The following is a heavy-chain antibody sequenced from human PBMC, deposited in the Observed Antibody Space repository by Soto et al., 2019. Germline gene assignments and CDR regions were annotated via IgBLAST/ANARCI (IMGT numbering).Heavy chain of an antibody. CDR1: RYTFTSYD. D-gene: IGHD3-3*01. V-gene: IGHV1-8*01. Sequence: ASVKACCKASRYTFTSYDINWVRQATGQGLEWMGWMNPNSGNTGYAQKFQGRVTMTRNTSISTAYMELSSLRSEDTAVYYCARGGNYDFWSGYCRANRKATYYYGMDVWGQGTTVTVSS. CDR3: ARGGNYDFWSGYCRANRKATYYYGMDV. J-gene: IGHJ6*02. CDR2: MNPNSGNT.